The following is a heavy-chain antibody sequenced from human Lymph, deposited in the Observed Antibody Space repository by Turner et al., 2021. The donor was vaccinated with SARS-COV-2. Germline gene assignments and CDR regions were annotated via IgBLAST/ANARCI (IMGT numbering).Heavy chain of an antibody. CDR1: GSSFSSYA. V-gene: IGHV1-69*01. CDR2: IIPMFGTA. D-gene: IGHD6-19*01. CDR3: VRDTAVAGTLGAFDI. J-gene: IGHJ3*02. Sequence: QVQLVQSGAEVKKPGSSVKVACKASGSSFSSYAISWVRQAPGQGLEWMGGIIPMFGTANYAQKFQGRVTITADESTNTAYMELSSLRSEDTAVYYCVRDTAVAGTLGAFDIWGQGTMVTVSS.